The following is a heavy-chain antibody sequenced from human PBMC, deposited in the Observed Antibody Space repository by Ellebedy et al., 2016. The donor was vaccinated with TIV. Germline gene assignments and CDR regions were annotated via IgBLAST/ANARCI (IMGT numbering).Heavy chain of an antibody. J-gene: IGHJ4*02. CDR3: ARDPTARSTVTGLGDY. CDR2: IYSGGST. D-gene: IGHD4-17*01. Sequence: GGSLRLSCAASGFTVSSNFMNWVRQAPGKGLEWVSIIYSGGSTFYADSVKGRFTISRDNAKNSLYLQMNSLRAEDTAVYYCARDPTARSTVTGLGDYWGQGTLVTVSS. CDR1: GFTVSSNF. V-gene: IGHV3-66*01.